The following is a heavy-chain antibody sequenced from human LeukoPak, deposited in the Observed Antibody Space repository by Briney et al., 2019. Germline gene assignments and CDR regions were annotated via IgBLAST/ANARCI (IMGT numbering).Heavy chain of an antibody. J-gene: IGHJ5*02. CDR2: IIPIFGTA. Sequence: ASVKVSCKASGGTFSSYAISWVRQAPGQGLEWMGGIIPIFGTANYAQKFQGRVTITADESTSTAYMELSSLRSEDTAVYYCASFNGYWRCWYPGWYNWVDPWGQGTLVTVSS. CDR3: ASFNGYWRCWYPGWYNWVDP. D-gene: IGHD6-19*01. V-gene: IGHV1-69*13. CDR1: GGTFSSYA.